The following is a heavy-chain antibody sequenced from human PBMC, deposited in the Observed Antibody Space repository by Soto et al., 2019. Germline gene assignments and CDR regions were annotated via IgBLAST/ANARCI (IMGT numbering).Heavy chain of an antibody. CDR1: GFTFSSYG. Sequence: EVQLLESGGDLVQPGGSLTLSCAAAGFTFSSYGMSWVRQAPGKGLEWVSAVSGSGGSVYYADSVRGRFTISRDNSKNTLYLQVNSLRAEDTAIYYCAKGSVVGAAYSYGMDVWGQGTTVTVSS. CDR3: AKGSVVGAAYSYGMDV. J-gene: IGHJ6*02. V-gene: IGHV3-23*01. CDR2: VSGSGGSV. D-gene: IGHD2-2*01.